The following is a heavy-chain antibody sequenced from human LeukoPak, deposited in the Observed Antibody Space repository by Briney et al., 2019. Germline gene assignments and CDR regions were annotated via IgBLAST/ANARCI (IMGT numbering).Heavy chain of an antibody. CDR2: FSYDGSIK. CDR3: AKATGNLGN. J-gene: IGHJ4*02. V-gene: IGHV3-30*18. CDR1: GFTFNNYG. Sequence: GGSLRLSCAASGFTFNNYGIHWVRQAPGKGLEWVAVFSYDGSIKYYADSVKGRFTVSRDNSKNTLYLQMNSLRAEDTAVYYCAKATGNLGNWGQGTLVTLSS. D-gene: IGHD1-1*01.